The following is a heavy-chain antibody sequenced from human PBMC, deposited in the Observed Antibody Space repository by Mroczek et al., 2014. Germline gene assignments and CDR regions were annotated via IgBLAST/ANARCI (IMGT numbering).Heavy chain of an antibody. Sequence: VQLVQSGEAWYSLGGSLRLSCAASGFTFSSYAMSWVRQAPGKGLEWVSAISGSGGSTYYADSVKGRFTISRDNSKNTLYLQMNSLRAEDTAVYYCAKAYDSSGYYYDYWGQGTLVTVSS. CDR3: AKAYDSSGYYYDY. D-gene: IGHD3-22*01. CDR1: GFTFSSYA. V-gene: IGHV3-23*04. CDR2: ISGSGGST. J-gene: IGHJ4*02.